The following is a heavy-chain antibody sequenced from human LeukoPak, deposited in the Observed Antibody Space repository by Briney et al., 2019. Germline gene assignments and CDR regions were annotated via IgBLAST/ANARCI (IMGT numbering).Heavy chain of an antibody. D-gene: IGHD2-2*01. Sequence: GGSLRLSCAASGFTFSSYAMSWVRQAPGKGLEWVSAISGSGGSTYYADSVKGRFTISRDNSKNTLYLQMNSLRAEDTAVYYCAKTPYPCSSTSCYFDYWGQGTLVTVSS. V-gene: IGHV3-23*01. CDR2: ISGSGGST. CDR3: AKTPYPCSSTSCYFDY. CDR1: GFTFSSYA. J-gene: IGHJ4*02.